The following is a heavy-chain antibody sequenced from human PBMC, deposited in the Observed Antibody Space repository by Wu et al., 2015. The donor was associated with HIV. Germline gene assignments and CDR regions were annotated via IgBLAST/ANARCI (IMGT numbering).Heavy chain of an antibody. D-gene: IGHD3-10*01. J-gene: IGHJ5*02. CDR2: IHPSSGGS. CDR3: ARDLEKYYYDSGSYPFDP. Sequence: QVQLLQSGAEVKKPGASVKVSCKTSGYMFIGYYIHWVRQAPGQGLEWMGWIHPSSGGSKYAQKFQGRVTMTRDTSISTAYMELSRLRSDDTAVYYCARDLEKYYYDSGSYPFDPWGQGTLVTVSS. V-gene: IGHV1-2*02. CDR1: GYMFIGYY.